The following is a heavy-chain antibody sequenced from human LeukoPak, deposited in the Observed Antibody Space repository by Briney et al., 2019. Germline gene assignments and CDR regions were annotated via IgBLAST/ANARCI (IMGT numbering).Heavy chain of an antibody. V-gene: IGHV3-30*04. CDR1: GFTFSSYA. CDR3: ARSSWVGYSYGYLGY. D-gene: IGHD5-18*01. CDR2: ISYDGSNK. Sequence: GGSLRLSCAASGFTFSSYAIHWVRQAPGQGLEWVAVISYDGSNKYYADSVKGRFTITRNNSKTTLYLEMNSLRAENTAVYYCARSSWVGYSYGYLGYWGQGTLVTVSS. J-gene: IGHJ4*02.